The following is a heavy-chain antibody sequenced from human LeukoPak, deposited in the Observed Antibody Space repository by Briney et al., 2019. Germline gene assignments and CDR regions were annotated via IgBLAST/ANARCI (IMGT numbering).Heavy chain of an antibody. D-gene: IGHD3-22*01. CDR3: ARPQSSSGYYWPFDG. CDR1: GFTFSSYW. CDR2: ISPSSGT. J-gene: IGHJ4*02. Sequence: PGGSLRLSCAASGFTFSSYWMHWVRQAPGKGLEWVSAISPSSGTFYADSVKGRFTISRDNSKNTLYLQMNSLRAEDTAVYYCARPQSSSGYYWPFDGWGQGTLVTVSS. V-gene: IGHV3-23*01.